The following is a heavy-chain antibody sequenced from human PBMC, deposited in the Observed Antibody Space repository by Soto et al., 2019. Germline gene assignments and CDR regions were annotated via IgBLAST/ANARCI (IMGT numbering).Heavy chain of an antibody. J-gene: IGHJ4*02. V-gene: IGHV4-31*03. CDR2: IYYSGST. Sequence: PSETLSLTCTVSGGSISSGGYYWTWIRQHPGKGLEWIGYIYYSGSTYYNPSLKSGVTISIDTSKNQFSLKLSSVTAADTAVYYCARGGGYGDQHFDYWGQGTLVTVSS. CDR1: GGSISSGGYY. D-gene: IGHD4-17*01. CDR3: ARGGGYGDQHFDY.